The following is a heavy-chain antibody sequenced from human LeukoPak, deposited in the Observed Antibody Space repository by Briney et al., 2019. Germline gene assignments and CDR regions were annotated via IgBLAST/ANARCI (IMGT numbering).Heavy chain of an antibody. Sequence: GGSLRLSCIASGTTFSEYSMTWVRQAPGKGLEWVSSISSRSNYIHYADSLKGRFTTSRDNAENSLYLQMNSLRAEDTAVYYCARLLIVVEPTAPFSTSYYMDVWGKGTTVTVSS. CDR1: GTTFSEYS. V-gene: IGHV3-21*06. J-gene: IGHJ6*03. CDR2: ISSRSNYI. D-gene: IGHD2-15*01. CDR3: ARLLIVVEPTAPFSTSYYMDV.